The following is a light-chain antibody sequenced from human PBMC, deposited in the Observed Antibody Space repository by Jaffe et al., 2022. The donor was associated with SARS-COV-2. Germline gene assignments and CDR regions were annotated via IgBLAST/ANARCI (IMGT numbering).Light chain of an antibody. CDR2: DVN. Sequence: QSALTQPRSVSGSPGQSVTISCTGTSSDVGGYKYVSWYQQHPGKAPKLIIYDVNKRPSGVPDRFSGSKSGNTASLTISGLQAEYEADYYCCSYAGSYTWVFGGGTKLTVL. CDR3: CSYAGSYTWV. J-gene: IGLJ3*02. CDR1: SSDVGGYKY. V-gene: IGLV2-11*01.